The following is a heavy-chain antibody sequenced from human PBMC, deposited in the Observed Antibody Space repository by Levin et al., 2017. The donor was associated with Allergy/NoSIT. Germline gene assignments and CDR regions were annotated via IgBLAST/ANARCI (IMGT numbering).Heavy chain of an antibody. CDR3: ARDRDLDPLTGLSQFYVDD. V-gene: IGHV6-1*01. D-gene: IGHD3-9*01. CDR1: GDSVSSDGAA. Sequence: NPSETLSLTCAISGDSVSSDGAAWNWIRQSPSRGLEWLGRTYYRSQWYHDYADSLEGRIIISPDTSKNQFSLQLNSVTPDDTAVYYCARDRDLDPLTGLSQFYVDDWGQGTLVTVSS. CDR2: TYYRSQWYH. J-gene: IGHJ4*02.